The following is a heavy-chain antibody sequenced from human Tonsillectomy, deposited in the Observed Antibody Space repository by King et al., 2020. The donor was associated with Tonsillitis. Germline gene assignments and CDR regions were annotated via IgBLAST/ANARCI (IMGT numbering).Heavy chain of an antibody. CDR3: ARLYANHGVPKYYFDY. D-gene: IGHD1-14*01. V-gene: IGHV5-51*01. CDR1: GYSFSSYW. CDR2: IYPGDSDT. Sequence: QLVQSGAEVKKPGESLKISCKGSGYSFSSYWIAWVRQMPGKGLEWVGIIYPGDSDTRYSPSFQGQVTFSADKSISTAYLQWSSLKASDTAMYYCARLYANHGVPKYYFDYWGQGTLVTVSS. J-gene: IGHJ4*02.